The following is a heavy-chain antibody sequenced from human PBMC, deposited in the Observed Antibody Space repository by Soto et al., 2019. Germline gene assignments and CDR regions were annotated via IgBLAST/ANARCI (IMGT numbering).Heavy chain of an antibody. V-gene: IGHV4-30-4*01. CDR2: IYYSGST. Sequence: SETLSLTGTVSGGSISSGDYYWSWIRQPPGKGLEWIGYIYYSGSTYYNPSLKSRVTISVDTSKNQFSLKLSSVTAADTAVYYCARSGSSWPGFDYWGQGTLVTVSS. D-gene: IGHD6-13*01. J-gene: IGHJ4*02. CDR1: GGSISSGDYY. CDR3: ARSGSSWPGFDY.